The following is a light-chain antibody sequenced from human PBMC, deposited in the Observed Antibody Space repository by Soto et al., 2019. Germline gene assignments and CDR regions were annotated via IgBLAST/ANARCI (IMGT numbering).Light chain of an antibody. CDR3: QQYNNWPRT. Sequence: DIVMTQSPATLSVSPGERATLSCRASQSVNSNLAWYQQKPGQAPTLLIYGASTRATGSPARFSGSGSGTEFTLTISSLQSEDFAVYYCQQYNNWPRTFGQGTKVDIK. CDR1: QSVNSN. CDR2: GAS. V-gene: IGKV3-15*01. J-gene: IGKJ1*01.